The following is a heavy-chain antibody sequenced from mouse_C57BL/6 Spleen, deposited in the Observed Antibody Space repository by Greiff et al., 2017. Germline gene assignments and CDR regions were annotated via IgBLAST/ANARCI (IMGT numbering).Heavy chain of an antibody. CDR1: GYTFTSYW. J-gene: IGHJ1*03. CDR3: ASLYGSSSSYWYFDV. Sequence: QVQLQQPGAELVRPGSSVKLSCKASGYTFTSYWMDWVKQRPGQGLEWIGNIYPSDSETHYNQKFKDKATLTVDKSSSTAYMQLSSLTSEDSAVYYCASLYGSSSSYWYFDVWGTGTTVTVSS. D-gene: IGHD1-1*01. CDR2: IYPSDSET. V-gene: IGHV1-61*01.